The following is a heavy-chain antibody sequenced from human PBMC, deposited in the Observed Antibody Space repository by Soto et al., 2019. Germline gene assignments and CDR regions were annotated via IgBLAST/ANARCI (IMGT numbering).Heavy chain of an antibody. CDR3: ARTFMGYSGYESDAFDI. CDR2: ISSSSSTI. V-gene: IGHV3-48*01. J-gene: IGHJ3*02. CDR1: GFTFSSYS. Sequence: EVQLVESGGGLVQPGGSLRLSCAASGFTFSSYSMNWVRQAPGKGLEWVSYISSSSSTIYYADSVKGRFTISRDNAKNSLYLQMNSLRAEDTAVYYCARTFMGYSGYESDAFDIWSQGTMVTVSS. D-gene: IGHD5-12*01.